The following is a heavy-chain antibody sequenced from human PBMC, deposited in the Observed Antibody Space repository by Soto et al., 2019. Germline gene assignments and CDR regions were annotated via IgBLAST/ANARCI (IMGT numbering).Heavy chain of an antibody. D-gene: IGHD3-22*01. Sequence: SVKVSCKASGGTFSSYAISWVRQAPGQGLEWMGGIIPIFGTANYAQKFQGRVTITAYESTSTAYMELSSLRSEDTAVYYCAGQYYYDSSGGGYYFDYWGQGTLVTVSS. J-gene: IGHJ4*02. V-gene: IGHV1-69*13. CDR1: GGTFSSYA. CDR3: AGQYYYDSSGGGYYFDY. CDR2: IIPIFGTA.